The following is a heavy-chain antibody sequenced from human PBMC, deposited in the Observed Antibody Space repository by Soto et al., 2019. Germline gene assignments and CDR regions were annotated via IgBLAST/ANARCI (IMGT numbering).Heavy chain of an antibody. CDR3: ARQETYYYYGMDV. CDR1: GGSISSYY. J-gene: IGHJ6*02. Sequence: SETLSLTCTVSGGSISSYYWSWIRQPPGKGLEWIGYIYYSGSTNYNPSLKSRVTISVDTSKNQFSLKLSSVTAADTAVYYCARQETYYYYGMDVWGQGTTVTVSS. CDR2: IYYSGST. V-gene: IGHV4-59*01.